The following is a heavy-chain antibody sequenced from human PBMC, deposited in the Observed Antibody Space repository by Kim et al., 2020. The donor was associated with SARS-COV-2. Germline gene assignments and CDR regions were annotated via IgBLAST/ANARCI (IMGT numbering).Heavy chain of an antibody. J-gene: IGHJ4*02. CDR1: GFTFSNAW. D-gene: IGHD5-12*01. CDR3: TTDPRIVATLKEDY. CDR2: IKSKTDGGTT. V-gene: IGHV3-15*01. Sequence: GGSLRLSCAASGFTFSNAWMSWVRQAPGKGLEWVGRIKSKTDGGTTDYAAPVKGRFTISRDDSKNTLYLQMNSLKTEDTAVYYCTTDPRIVATLKEDYWGQGTLVTVSS.